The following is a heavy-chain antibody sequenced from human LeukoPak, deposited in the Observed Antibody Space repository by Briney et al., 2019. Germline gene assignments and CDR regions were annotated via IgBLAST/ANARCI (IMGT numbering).Heavy chain of an antibody. D-gene: IGHD1-26*01. V-gene: IGHV4-34*01. CDR3: AREDAATPYY. CDR2: INHSGST. J-gene: IGHJ4*02. Sequence: SETLSLTCAVYGGSFSGYYWSWIRQPPGKGLEWIWEINHSGSTNYNPSLKSRVTISVDTSKNQFSLKLSSVTAADTAVYYCAREDAATPYYWGQGTLVTVSS. CDR1: GGSFSGYY.